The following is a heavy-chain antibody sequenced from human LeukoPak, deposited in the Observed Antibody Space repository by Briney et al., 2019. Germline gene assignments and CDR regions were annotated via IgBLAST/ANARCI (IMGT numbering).Heavy chain of an antibody. D-gene: IGHD3-10*01. J-gene: IGHJ4*02. V-gene: IGHV3-23*01. Sequence: GGSLRLSCAASGFTFGSYAMSWVRQAPGKGLEWVSTINGRGAGTFYADSVKGRFTISRDNSKNSLYLQMNTLRTEDNALYYCAKGHGSRTGDFEYWGQGTLVTVSS. CDR2: INGRGAGT. CDR1: GFTFGSYA. CDR3: AKGHGSRTGDFEY.